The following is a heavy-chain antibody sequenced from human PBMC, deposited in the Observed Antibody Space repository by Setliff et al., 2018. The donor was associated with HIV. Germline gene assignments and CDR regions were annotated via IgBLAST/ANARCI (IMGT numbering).Heavy chain of an antibody. J-gene: IGHJ5*02. Sequence: PSETLSLTCTVSGGSISSYCWNWIRQPPGKGLEWIGYIFASGSSLYNPSLQSRVSISIDTSKNQFSLKLSSVTAADTAAYYCARRIDNSGSLPAKNWFDTWGQGRLVTVSS. D-gene: IGHD3-10*01. CDR1: GGSISSYC. CDR3: ARRIDNSGSLPAKNWFDT. CDR2: IFASGSS. V-gene: IGHV4-4*09.